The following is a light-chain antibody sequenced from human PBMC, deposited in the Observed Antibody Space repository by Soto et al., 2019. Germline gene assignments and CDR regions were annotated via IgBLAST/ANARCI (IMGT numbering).Light chain of an antibody. V-gene: IGLV2-14*01. CDR3: SSYSSSSTV. CDR1: SSDVGGYNY. CDR2: DVS. J-gene: IGLJ1*01. Sequence: QSVLTQPASVSGSPGQSITISCTGTSSDVGGYNYVSWYQQYPGKAPRLMIYDVSNRPSGVSNRFSGSKSGNTASLTISGLQAEDEADYYCSSYSSSSTVFGTGTKLTVL.